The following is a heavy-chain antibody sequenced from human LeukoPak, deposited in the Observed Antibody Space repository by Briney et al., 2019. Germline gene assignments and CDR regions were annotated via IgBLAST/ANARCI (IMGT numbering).Heavy chain of an antibody. Sequence: PGGSLRLSCAASGFTFSRYWMHWVRQAPGKGLVWVSRINSDGSGTSYADSVKGRFTISRDNSRNTLYLQVNSLRADDTAVYYCEKDLTAMTNFDSWGQGTLVTVSS. V-gene: IGHV3-74*01. CDR1: GFTFSRYW. D-gene: IGHD5-18*01. J-gene: IGHJ4*02. CDR2: INSDGSGT. CDR3: EKDLTAMTNFDS.